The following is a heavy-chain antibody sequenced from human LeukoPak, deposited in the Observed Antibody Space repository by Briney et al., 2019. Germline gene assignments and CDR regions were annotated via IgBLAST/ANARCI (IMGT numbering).Heavy chain of an antibody. CDR1: GGSISSYY. Sequence: PSETLSLTCTVSGGSISSYYWNWIRRPPGRALEWIGYIYNGGNTKYNPSLTSRVTISVDTSKNQFSLKLTSLTAADTAIYYCAQTTGWPGFDFWGPGALVTVSS. V-gene: IGHV4-59*08. CDR3: AQTTGWPGFDF. D-gene: IGHD6-19*01. J-gene: IGHJ4*02. CDR2: IYNGGNT.